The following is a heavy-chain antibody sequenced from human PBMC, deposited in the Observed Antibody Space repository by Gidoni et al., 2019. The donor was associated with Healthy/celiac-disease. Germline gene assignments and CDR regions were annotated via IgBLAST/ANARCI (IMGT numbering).Heavy chain of an antibody. V-gene: IGHV3-21*01. Sequence: EVQLVESGGGLVKPGGSLRLSCAASGFTFSSYSMNWVRQAPGKGLEWVSSISSSSSYIYYADSVKGRFTISRDNAKNSLYLQMNSLRAEDTAVYYCARDGSGSGWYWDWGQGTLVTVSS. CDR2: ISSSSSYI. D-gene: IGHD6-19*01. J-gene: IGHJ4*02. CDR3: ARDGSGSGWYWD. CDR1: GFTFSSYS.